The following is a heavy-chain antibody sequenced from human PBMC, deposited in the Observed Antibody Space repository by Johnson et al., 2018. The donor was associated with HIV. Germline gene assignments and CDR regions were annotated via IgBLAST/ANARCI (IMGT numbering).Heavy chain of an antibody. CDR3: ARDSAYCGGDCHDAFDI. CDR1: GFTFDDHA. J-gene: IGHJ3*02. D-gene: IGHD2-21*02. V-gene: IGHV3-30-3*01. Sequence: QMQLVESGGVVVQPGGSLTLSCAASGFTFDDHAMHWVRQAPGKGLEWVAVISYDGSNKYYADSVKGRFTISRDNSKNTLYLQMNSLRAEDTAVYYCARDSAYCGGDCHDAFDIWGQGTMVTVSS. CDR2: ISYDGSNK.